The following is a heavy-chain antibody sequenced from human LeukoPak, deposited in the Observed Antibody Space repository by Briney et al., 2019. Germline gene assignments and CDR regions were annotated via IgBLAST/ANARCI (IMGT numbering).Heavy chain of an antibody. D-gene: IGHD5-18*01. CDR3: ARRFAPAYNFGVFDG. CDR1: GFSVSNNY. CDR2: LYTGGET. Sequence: PGGSLRLSCAASGFSVSNNYMIWVRQAPGKGLEWVSLLYTGGETNYADSVKGRFTISRDNSKNTVSLQMNSLRAEDTAVYYCARRFAPAYNFGVFDGWGQGTLVTVSS. V-gene: IGHV3-53*01. J-gene: IGHJ4*02.